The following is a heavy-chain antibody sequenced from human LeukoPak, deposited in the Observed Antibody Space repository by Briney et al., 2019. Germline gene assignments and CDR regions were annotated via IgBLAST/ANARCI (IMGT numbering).Heavy chain of an antibody. CDR1: GGSISSSRYY. J-gene: IGHJ3*01. Sequence: SETLSLTCTVSGGSISSSRYYWGWIRQPPGKGLEWIGTIYYNGDTYYNPSLKTRVTISVDTSKNQFSLKLNSVTAADIAVYYCASPREMATIYDAFDVWGQGTMVTVSS. D-gene: IGHD5-24*01. V-gene: IGHV4-39*01. CDR3: ASPREMATIYDAFDV. CDR2: IYYNGDT.